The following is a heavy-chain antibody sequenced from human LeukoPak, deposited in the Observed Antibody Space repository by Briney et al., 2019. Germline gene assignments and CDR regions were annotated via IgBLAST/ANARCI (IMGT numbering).Heavy chain of an antibody. CDR3: ARAGGLRIAVAPIDC. V-gene: IGHV3-53*01. CDR1: GFTVSSNY. CDR2: IYSGGGT. D-gene: IGHD6-19*01. J-gene: IGHJ4*02. Sequence: GVSLRLSCAASGFTVSSNYMSWVRQAPGKGLEWVSVIYSGGGTFYADSVKGRFTISRDNSKNTLYLQMNSLRAEDTAVYYCARAGGLRIAVAPIDCWGQGTLVTVSS.